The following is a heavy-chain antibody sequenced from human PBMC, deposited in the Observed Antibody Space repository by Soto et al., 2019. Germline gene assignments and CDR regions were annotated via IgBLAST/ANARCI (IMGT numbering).Heavy chain of an antibody. D-gene: IGHD1-26*01. V-gene: IGHV3-11*06. CDR1: GCTFSDYY. CDR2: IRSSNNYT. Sequence: GGSRVLSCTSSGCTFSDYYMSWIRPNPGKGLEWVSYIRSSNNYTNYADSVKGRFTISRDNAKNSLYLQMNSLRAEDTAVYYCARTYSGTYLNWFDPWGQGTLVTVSS. CDR3: ARTYSGTYLNWFDP. J-gene: IGHJ5*02.